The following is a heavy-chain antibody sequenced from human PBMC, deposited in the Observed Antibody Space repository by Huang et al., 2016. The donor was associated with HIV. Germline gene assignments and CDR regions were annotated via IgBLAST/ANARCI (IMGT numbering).Heavy chain of an antibody. J-gene: IGHJ4*02. CDR1: GGSFSGYY. CDR3: ASLFFDY. V-gene: IGHV4-34*01. CDR2: INHSGST. Sequence: QVQLQQWGAGVLKPSETLSLTCAVYGGSFSGYYWSWIRQSPGKGREWIGEINHSGSTNSTPSLKSRVTMSVDTSKNQFSLKLSSVTAADTAVYYCASLFFDYWGQGILVTVSS.